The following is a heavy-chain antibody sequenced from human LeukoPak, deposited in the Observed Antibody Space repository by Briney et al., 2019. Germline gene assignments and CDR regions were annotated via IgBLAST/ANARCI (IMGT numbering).Heavy chain of an antibody. D-gene: IGHD3-22*01. CDR3: AKFYDFDSRGYYSD. J-gene: IGHJ4*02. V-gene: IGHV3-23*01. CDR2: LSAGTESS. CDR1: GFSIRTFG. Sequence: GGSLRLSCASSGFSIRTFGMTWVRRAAGKGLEWVSTLSAGTESSYYADAVKGRFTVSGDYSKNTLYLLMTNVRANDSAVYYCAKFYDFDSRGYYSDWGQGTLVAVSS.